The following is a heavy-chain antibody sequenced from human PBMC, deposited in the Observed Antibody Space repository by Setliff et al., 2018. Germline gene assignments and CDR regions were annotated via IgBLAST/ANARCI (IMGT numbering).Heavy chain of an antibody. V-gene: IGHV3-9*03. CDR1: GFTFDDYA. Sequence: SLKISCKGSGFTFDDYAMHWVRQAPGKGLEWVSGVSWNSGIVAYADSVKGRFTISRDNAKNSLYLQMNSLRAEDMALYYCAKGYCSSTSCYVDYWGQGTLVTVSS. D-gene: IGHD2-2*01. J-gene: IGHJ4*02. CDR3: AKGYCSSTSCYVDY. CDR2: VSWNSGIV.